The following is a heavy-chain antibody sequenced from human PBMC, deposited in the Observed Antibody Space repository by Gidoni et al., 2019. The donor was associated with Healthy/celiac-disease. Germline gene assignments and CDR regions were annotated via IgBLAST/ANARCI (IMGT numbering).Heavy chain of an antibody. CDR2: INSDGSST. Sequence: EVQLVESGGGLVQPGGSLRLSCAASGFNFSSYWMHWVRQAPGKGLVWVSRINSDGSSTSYADSVKGRFTISRDNAKNTLYLQMNSLRAEDTAVYYCARTYYDFWSGYPPQYYFDYWGQGTLVTVSS. CDR1: GFNFSSYW. J-gene: IGHJ4*02. CDR3: ARTYYDFWSGYPPQYYFDY. V-gene: IGHV3-74*01. D-gene: IGHD3-3*01.